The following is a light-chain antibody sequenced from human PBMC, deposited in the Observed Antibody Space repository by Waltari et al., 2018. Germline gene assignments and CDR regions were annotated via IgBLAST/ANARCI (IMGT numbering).Light chain of an antibody. CDR3: QQYNNWPRT. CDR2: GAS. V-gene: IGKV3-15*01. Sequence: EIVMTQSPGTLSVSPGERATLPCRASQSVRSDFAWYQQKPGQAPRLLIFGASTRATVIPARFSGSGSGTEFTLTISSLQSEDFAVYYCQQYNNWPRTFGQGTKVEI. CDR1: QSVRSD. J-gene: IGKJ1*01.